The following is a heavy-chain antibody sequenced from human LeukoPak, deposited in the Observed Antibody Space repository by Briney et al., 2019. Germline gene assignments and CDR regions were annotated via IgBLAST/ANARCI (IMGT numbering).Heavy chain of an antibody. J-gene: IGHJ3*02. CDR3: ARDQGGYHAFDI. V-gene: IGHV3-48*03. CDR1: GFTFSSYE. D-gene: IGHD5-12*01. CDR2: ISSSGSTI. Sequence: PGGSLRLSCAASGFTFSSYEMNWVRQAPGKGLEWVSYISSSGSTIYYADSVKGRFTISRDNAKTSLYLQLNNLRAEDTAVYYCARDQGGYHAFDIWGQGTMVTVSS.